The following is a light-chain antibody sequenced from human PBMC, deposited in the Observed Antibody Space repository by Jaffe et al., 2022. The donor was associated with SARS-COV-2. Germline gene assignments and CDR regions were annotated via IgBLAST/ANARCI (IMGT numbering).Light chain of an antibody. J-gene: IGKJ1*01. CDR2: ATS. CDR1: QSVGSN. CDR3: QQYNNWPPWT. Sequence: EIVMTQSPATLSVSPGERVTLSCRASQSVGSNLAWYQQKPGQAPRLLIYATSTRATGIPARFSGSGSGTEFTLTISSLQSEDFAVYYCQQYNNWPPWTFGQGTKVEIK. V-gene: IGKV3-15*01.